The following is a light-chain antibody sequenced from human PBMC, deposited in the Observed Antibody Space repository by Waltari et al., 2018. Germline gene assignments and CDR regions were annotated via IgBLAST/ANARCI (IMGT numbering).Light chain of an antibody. CDR1: SGSIASNY. V-gene: IGLV6-57*01. CDR3: QSYDSSNLWV. Sequence: NFMLTQPHSVSESPGKTVTISCTRSSGSIASNYVQWYQQRPGSSPTTVIYEDNQRPSGVPARFSGSIDSSSNSASLPIAGLKTEDEADYYCQSYDSSNLWVFGGGTKLTVL. J-gene: IGLJ3*02. CDR2: EDN.